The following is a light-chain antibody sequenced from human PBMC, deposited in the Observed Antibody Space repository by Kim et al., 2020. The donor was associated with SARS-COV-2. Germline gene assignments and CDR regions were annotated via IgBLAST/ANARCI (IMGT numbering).Light chain of an antibody. CDR1: SSNIGNNY. CDR2: DNN. CDR3: GTWDSSLSAAV. Sequence: QSVLTQPPSVSAAPGQKVTISCSGSSSNIGNNYVSWYRQLPGTAPKLLIYDNNKRPSGIPDRFSGSKSGTSATLDITGLQTGDEADYYCGTWDSSLSAAVFGGGTQLTVL. V-gene: IGLV1-51*01. J-gene: IGLJ7*01.